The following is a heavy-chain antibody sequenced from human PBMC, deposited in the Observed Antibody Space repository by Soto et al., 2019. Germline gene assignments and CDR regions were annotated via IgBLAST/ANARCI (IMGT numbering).Heavy chain of an antibody. V-gene: IGHV3-23*01. CDR1: GFTFSSYA. CDR2: ISGSGGST. CDR3: AKEIVMGITIFGRSPIFDY. D-gene: IGHD3-3*01. J-gene: IGHJ4*02. Sequence: EVQLLESGGGLVQPGGSLRLSCAASGFTFSSYAMSWVRQAPGKGLEWVSAISGSGGSTYYADSVKGRFTISRDNSKNTLYLQMNSLRAEDTAVYYCAKEIVMGITIFGRSPIFDYWGQGTLVTVSS.